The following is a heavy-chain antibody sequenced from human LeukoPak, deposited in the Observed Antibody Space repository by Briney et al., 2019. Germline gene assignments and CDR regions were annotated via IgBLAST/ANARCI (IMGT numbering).Heavy chain of an antibody. D-gene: IGHD6-19*01. CDR2: IYYSGST. V-gene: IGHV4-39*01. CDR3: ARRIWGSSDWRGPGAFDI. J-gene: IGHJ3*02. CDR1: GGSIGSSSYY. Sequence: TASETLSLTCTVSGGSIGSSSYYWGWIRQPPGKGLEWIGSIYYSGSTYYNPSLKSRVTISVDTSKNQFSLKLSSVTAADTAVYYCARRIWGSSDWRGPGAFDIWGQGTMVTVSS.